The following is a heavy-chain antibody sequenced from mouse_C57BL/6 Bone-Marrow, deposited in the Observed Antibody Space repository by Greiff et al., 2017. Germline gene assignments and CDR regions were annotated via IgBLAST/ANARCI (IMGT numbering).Heavy chain of an antibody. J-gene: IGHJ4*01. Sequence: QVQLQQSGAELVRPGASVKLSCKASGYTFTDYYINWVKQRPGQGLEWIASIYPGSGNPYYNEKFKGKATLTAEKSSSTAYMQLSRLTSEDSAVYFCARSGAMDYWGQGTSVTVSS. CDR3: ARSGAMDY. CDR1: GYTFTDYY. V-gene: IGHV1-76*01. CDR2: IYPGSGNP. D-gene: IGHD3-1*01.